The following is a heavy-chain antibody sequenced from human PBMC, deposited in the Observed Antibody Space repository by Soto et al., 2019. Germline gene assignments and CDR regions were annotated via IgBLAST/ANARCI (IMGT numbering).Heavy chain of an antibody. D-gene: IGHD2-2*02. V-gene: IGHV3-48*01. CDR2: ISSSSSTI. J-gene: IGHJ5*02. CDR3: ARDGYCSSTSCYIFWFDP. Sequence: EVQLVESGGGLVQPGGSLRLSCAASGFTFSSYSMNWVRQAPGKGLEWVSYISSSSSTIYYADSVKGRFTISRDNTKNTLYLQLNSLRAEHTAVYYCARDGYCSSTSCYIFWFDPWRQGTLVTVSS. CDR1: GFTFSSYS.